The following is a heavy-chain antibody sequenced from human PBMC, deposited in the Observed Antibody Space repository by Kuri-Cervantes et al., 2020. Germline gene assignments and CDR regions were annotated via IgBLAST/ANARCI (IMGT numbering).Heavy chain of an antibody. J-gene: IGHJ4*02. CDR1: DFTFSNFW. CDR3: ARDSEWLGTFDY. Sequence: GGSLRLSCAVSDFTFSNFWMSWVRQAPGKGLEWVANIKQDGSEKYYVDSVKGRFTISRDNAKNSLYLQMNSLRAEDTAVYYCARDSEWLGTFDYWGQGTLVTVSS. CDR2: IKQDGSEK. V-gene: IGHV3-7*01. D-gene: IGHD6-19*01.